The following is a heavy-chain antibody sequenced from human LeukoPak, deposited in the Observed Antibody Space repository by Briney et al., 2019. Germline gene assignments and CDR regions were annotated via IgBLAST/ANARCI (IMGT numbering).Heavy chain of an antibody. CDR2: ISSSGSTI. D-gene: IGHD3-22*01. CDR1: GFTFSDYY. J-gene: IGHJ4*02. Sequence: PGGSLRLSCAASGFTFSDYYMSWIRQAPGKGLEWVSYISSSGSTIYYADSVKGRFTISRDNAKNSLYLQMNSLRAEDTAVYYCASAYYYDSSGYYPRFDYWGQGTLVTVSS. V-gene: IGHV3-11*01. CDR3: ASAYYYDSSGYYPRFDY.